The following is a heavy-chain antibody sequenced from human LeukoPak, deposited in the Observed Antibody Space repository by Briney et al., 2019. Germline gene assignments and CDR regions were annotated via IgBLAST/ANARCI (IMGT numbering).Heavy chain of an antibody. D-gene: IGHD2-2*01. V-gene: IGHV4-59*08. CDR2: MYYSGST. CDR1: GASISYDY. J-gene: IGHJ6*03. CDR3: ARRRTSGLSGYMDV. Sequence: SETLSLTCTVSGASISYDYCSWIRQPPGKGLEWIGYMYYSGSTNYNPSLKSRVTISVGTSKKQFSLKLSSVTAADTAVYYCARRRTSGLSGYMDVWGKGTTVTVSS.